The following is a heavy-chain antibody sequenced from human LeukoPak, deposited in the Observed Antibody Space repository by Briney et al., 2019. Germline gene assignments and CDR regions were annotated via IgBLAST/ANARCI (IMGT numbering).Heavy chain of an antibody. CDR3: ARTPQYSYGHNLFDY. D-gene: IGHD5-18*01. V-gene: IGHV4-59*02. CDR1: GGSVSNYY. CDR2: IYYSGST. Sequence: SETLSLTCTVSGGSVSNYYWSWIRQPPGKGLEWIGYIYYSGSTNYNPSLKSRVTISVDTSKNQFSLKLSSVTAADTAVYYCARTPQYSYGHNLFDYWGQGTLVTVSS. J-gene: IGHJ4*02.